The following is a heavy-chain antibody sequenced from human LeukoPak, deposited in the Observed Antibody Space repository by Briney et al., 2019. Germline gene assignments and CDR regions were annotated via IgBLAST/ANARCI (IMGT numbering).Heavy chain of an antibody. CDR1: GFTFSSFA. J-gene: IGHJ4*02. CDR2: MGGSGRST. V-gene: IGHV3-23*01. Sequence: GGSLRLSCAASGFTFSSFAMSWVRQAPGKGLEWVSGMGGSGRSTFYAESVKGRFTISRGNSKNTLYLQMNSLRAEDTAVYYCARVNLAGAAMVKEAFDYWGQGTLVTVSS. D-gene: IGHD5-18*01. CDR3: ARVNLAGAAMVKEAFDY.